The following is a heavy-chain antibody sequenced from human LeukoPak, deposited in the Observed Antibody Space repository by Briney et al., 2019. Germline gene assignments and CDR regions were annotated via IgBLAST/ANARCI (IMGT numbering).Heavy chain of an antibody. CDR3: ARHSDVIGAI. V-gene: IGHV5-51*01. CDR2: IYPRDSDT. Sequence: GESLQISCKASGYTFTHQWIGWVCQKSGSGLEWMGIIYPRDSDTRYSPSFQGHVSISADTSINTAYLEWSRLEASDTAIYYCARHSDVIGAIWGQGTLVTVSS. D-gene: IGHD3-10*01. CDR1: GYTFTHQW. J-gene: IGHJ4*02.